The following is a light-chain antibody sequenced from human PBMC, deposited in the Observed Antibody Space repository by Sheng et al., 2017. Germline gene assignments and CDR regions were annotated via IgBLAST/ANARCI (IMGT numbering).Light chain of an antibody. CDR3: QETYSSPPEACT. Sequence: DIQMTQSPPSLSASVGDRVTITCRASQNIITYLNWYQHKPGEAPKILIYGASTLQSGVPSRFSVSGSGTEFTLTISNLQPADFATYFCQETYSSPPEACTFGPGTKLEI. CDR2: GAS. V-gene: IGKV1-39*01. J-gene: IGKJ2*02. CDR1: QNIITY.